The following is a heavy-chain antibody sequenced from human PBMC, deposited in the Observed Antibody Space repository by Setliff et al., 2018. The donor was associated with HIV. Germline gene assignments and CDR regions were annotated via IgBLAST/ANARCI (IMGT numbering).Heavy chain of an antibody. Sequence: SETLSLTCTVSGFYISRGYYWGWIRQPPGKGLEWIGNIKHSGRNYYDPSLMGRVTISVDTSKNQFSLNLSSVTAADTAVYYCARGYCGGESCYGFRRGYFDYWGQGTLVTVSS. CDR3: ARGYCGGESCYGFRRGYFDY. V-gene: IGHV4-38-2*02. CDR2: IKHSGRN. CDR1: GFYISRGYY. D-gene: IGHD2-21*01. J-gene: IGHJ4*02.